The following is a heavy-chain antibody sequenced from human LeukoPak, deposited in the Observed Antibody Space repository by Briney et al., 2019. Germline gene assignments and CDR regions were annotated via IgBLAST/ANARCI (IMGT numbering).Heavy chain of an antibody. Sequence: SETLSLTCTVSGGSISSYYWSWIRQPPGKGLEWIGYIYYSGSTYYNPSLKSRVTISVDTSKNQFSLKLSSVTAADTAVYSCARGIEYYYGSGSYYPAYWGQGTLVTVSS. V-gene: IGHV4-59*12. J-gene: IGHJ4*02. CDR3: ARGIEYYYGSGSYYPAY. CDR1: GGSISSYY. CDR2: IYYSGST. D-gene: IGHD3-10*01.